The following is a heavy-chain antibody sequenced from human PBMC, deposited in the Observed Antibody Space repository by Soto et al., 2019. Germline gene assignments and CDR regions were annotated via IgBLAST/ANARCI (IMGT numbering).Heavy chain of an antibody. V-gene: IGHV3-23*01. CDR3: AKGARSSSFDS. J-gene: IGHJ4*02. D-gene: IGHD6-6*01. CDR1: EFTFSSYS. Sequence: SGGSLRLSCAASEFTFSSYSMSWVRQAPGERLEWLSSISGSGGSIYYADSVKGRFTISRDNSKNTLYLQMNSLRAEDTALYYCAKGARSSSFDSWGQGTLVTVSS. CDR2: ISGSGGSI.